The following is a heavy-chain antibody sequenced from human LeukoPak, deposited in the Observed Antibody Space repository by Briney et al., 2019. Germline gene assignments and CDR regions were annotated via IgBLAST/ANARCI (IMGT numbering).Heavy chain of an antibody. CDR2: ISYDGGIT. V-gene: IGHV3-30*01. CDR1: GFTFSSYA. J-gene: IGHJ4*02. CDR3: ARDSTYYYASGSSGPHYFDY. Sequence: GGSLRLSCAASGFTFSSYAMHWVRQAPSKGLEWVAVISYDGGITNYADSVKGRFTISRDNSKNTLYLQLNSLRAEDAAVYYCARDSTYYYASGSSGPHYFDYWGQGTLVTVSS. D-gene: IGHD3-10*01.